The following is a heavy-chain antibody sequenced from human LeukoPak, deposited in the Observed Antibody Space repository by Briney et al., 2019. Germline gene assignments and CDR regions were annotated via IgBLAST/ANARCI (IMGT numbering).Heavy chain of an antibody. CDR3: ARDRPYYDSSYFRFDY. J-gene: IGHJ4*02. D-gene: IGHD3-22*01. CDR2: INWNGGST. Sequence: PGGSLRLSCAASGFTFDDYVMTWVRQAPGKGLEWVTAINWNGGSTAYADSVKGRFTVSRDNAKNSLYLQMNSLRAEDTALYYCARDRPYYDSSYFRFDYWGQGTLVTVSS. CDR1: GFTFDDYV. V-gene: IGHV3-20*04.